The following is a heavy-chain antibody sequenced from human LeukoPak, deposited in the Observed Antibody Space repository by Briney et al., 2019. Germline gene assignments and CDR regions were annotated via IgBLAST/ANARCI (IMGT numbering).Heavy chain of an antibody. CDR1: GFTFSAYA. Sequence: PGGSLRLSCEASGFTFSAYAMTWVRQAPGKGLEWVSVISYDGSNKYYADSVKGRFTISRDNSKNTLYLQMNSLRAEDTAMYYCAKNSGSTALWGQGTLVTVPS. V-gene: IGHV3-30*18. CDR2: ISYDGSNK. D-gene: IGHD1-26*01. CDR3: AKNSGSTAL. J-gene: IGHJ4*02.